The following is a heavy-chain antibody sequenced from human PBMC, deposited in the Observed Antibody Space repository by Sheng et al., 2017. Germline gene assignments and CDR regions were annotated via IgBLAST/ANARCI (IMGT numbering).Heavy chain of an antibody. CDR2: IYTSGST. CDR3: ARDGRQPTKTFDY. CDR1: GGSISSGSYY. Sequence: QVQLQESGPGLVKPSQTLSLTCTVSGGSISSGSYYWSWIRQPAGKGLEWIGRIYTSGSTNYNPSLKSRVTISVDTSKNQFSLKLSSVTAADTAVYYCARDGRQPTKTFDYWARERWSPSPQ. J-gene: IGHJ4*02. V-gene: IGHV4-61*02. D-gene: IGHD5-18*01.